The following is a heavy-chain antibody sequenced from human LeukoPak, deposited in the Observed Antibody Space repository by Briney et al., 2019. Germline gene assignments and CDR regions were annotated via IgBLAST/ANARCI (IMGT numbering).Heavy chain of an antibody. Sequence: PGGSLRLSCAASGFTFSSYWMSWVRQAPGKGLEWVANIKQDGSEKYYVDSVKGRFTISRDNAKNSLYLQMNSLRAEDTAVYYRAIAPKYCTNGVCRQPFDYWGQGTLVTVSS. V-gene: IGHV3-7*01. D-gene: IGHD2-8*01. CDR1: GFTFSSYW. CDR3: AIAPKYCTNGVCRQPFDY. CDR2: IKQDGSEK. J-gene: IGHJ4*02.